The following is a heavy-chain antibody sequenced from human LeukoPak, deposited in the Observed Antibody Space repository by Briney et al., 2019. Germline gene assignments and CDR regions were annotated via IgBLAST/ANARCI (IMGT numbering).Heavy chain of an antibody. D-gene: IGHD2-15*01. J-gene: IGHJ2*01. CDR2: ISYDGSNK. CDR3: ARVGAPRIDWYFDL. Sequence: GGSLRLSCAASGFTFSDYGMNWVRQAPGKGLEWVAVISYDGSNKYYADSVKGRFTISRDNSKNTLYLQMNSLRAEDTAVYYCARVGAPRIDWYFDLWGRGTLVTVSS. V-gene: IGHV3-30*03. CDR1: GFTFSDYG.